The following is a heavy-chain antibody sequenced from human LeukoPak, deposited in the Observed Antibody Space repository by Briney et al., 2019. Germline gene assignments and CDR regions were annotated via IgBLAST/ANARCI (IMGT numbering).Heavy chain of an antibody. Sequence: SETLSLTCAVSGGSFSGYYWSWIRQPPGKGLEWIGEINHSGSTNYNPSLKSRVTISVDTSKNQFSLKLSSVTAADTAVYYCARGRDRGRFFDYWGQGTLVTVSS. CDR3: ARGRDRGRFFDY. J-gene: IGHJ4*02. CDR2: INHSGST. CDR1: GGSFSGYY. D-gene: IGHD2-15*01. V-gene: IGHV4-34*01.